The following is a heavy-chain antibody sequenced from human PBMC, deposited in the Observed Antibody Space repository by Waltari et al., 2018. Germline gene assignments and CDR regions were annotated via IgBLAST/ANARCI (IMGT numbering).Heavy chain of an antibody. Sequence: QMEETGGGLAQPGGSLKVACKVSGFSVSGNYVTWVRQGPGKGLGWLGVNHNDGSTYYADSVEGRFIISRDTSKNIVYLQMNSLTIDDTAVYFCARVLVLTFVTGEGLDVWGRGTVVAVSS. CDR1: GFSVSGNY. J-gene: IGHJ3*01. CDR3: ARVLVLTFVTGEGLDV. V-gene: IGHV3-66*02. CDR2: NHNDGST. D-gene: IGHD3-22*01.